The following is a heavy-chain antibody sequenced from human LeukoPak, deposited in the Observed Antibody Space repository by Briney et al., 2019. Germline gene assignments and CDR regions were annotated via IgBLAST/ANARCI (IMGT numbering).Heavy chain of an antibody. Sequence: SETLSLTCTVSGGSISSYYWSWIRQPPGKGLEWIGYIYYSGSTNYNPSLKSRVTISVDTSKNQFSLKLSSVTAEDTAVYYCARGRAARPGWYFDLWGRGTLVTVSS. V-gene: IGHV4-59*01. D-gene: IGHD6-6*01. CDR3: ARGRAARPGWYFDL. CDR1: GGSISSYY. J-gene: IGHJ2*01. CDR2: IYYSGST.